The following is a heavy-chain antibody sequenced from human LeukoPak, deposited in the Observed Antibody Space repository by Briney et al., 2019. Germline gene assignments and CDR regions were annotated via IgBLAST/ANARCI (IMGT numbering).Heavy chain of an antibody. D-gene: IGHD1-1*01. CDR1: GGSISSGSYY. J-gene: IGHJ5*02. CDR3: AREERPKLSFDP. CDR2: IYTSGST. V-gene: IGHV4-61*02. Sequence: ASQTLSLTCTVSGGSISSGSYYWSWIRQPAGKGLEWIGRIYTSGSTNYNPSLKSRVTISVDTSKNQFSLKLSSVTAADTAVYYRAREERPKLSFDPWGQGTLVTVSS.